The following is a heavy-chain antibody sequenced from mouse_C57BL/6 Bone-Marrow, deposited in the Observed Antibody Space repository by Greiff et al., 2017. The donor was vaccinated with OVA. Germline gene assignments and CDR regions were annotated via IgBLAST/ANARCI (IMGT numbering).Heavy chain of an antibody. D-gene: IGHD1-2*01. CDR3: ANIRLGGYFDV. V-gene: IGHV1-7*01. CDR2: INPSSGYT. J-gene: IGHJ1*03. CDR1: GYTFTSYW. Sequence: VQVVESGAELAKPGASVKLSCKASGYTFTSYWMHWVKQRPGQGLEWIGYINPSSGYTKYNQKFKDKATLTADKSSSTAYMQLSSLTYEDSAVYYCANIRLGGYFDVWGTGTTVTVSS.